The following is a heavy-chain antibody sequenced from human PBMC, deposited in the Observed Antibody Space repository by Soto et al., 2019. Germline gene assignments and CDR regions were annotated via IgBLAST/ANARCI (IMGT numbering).Heavy chain of an antibody. CDR1: GFTFSSYG. CDR3: AKDGETGTTLTASFDAFDI. D-gene: IGHD1-7*01. Sequence: QVQLVESGGGVVQPGRSLRLSCAASGFTFSSYGMHWVRQAPGKGLEWVAVISYDGSNKYYADSVKGRFTISRDNSKNTLYLQMNSLRAEDTAVYYCAKDGETGTTLTASFDAFDIWGQGTMVTVSS. J-gene: IGHJ3*02. V-gene: IGHV3-30*18. CDR2: ISYDGSNK.